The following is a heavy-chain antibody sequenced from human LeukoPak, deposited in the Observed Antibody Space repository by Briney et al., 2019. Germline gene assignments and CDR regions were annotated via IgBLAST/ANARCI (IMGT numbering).Heavy chain of an antibody. CDR3: AKGGDGYNYYFDY. Sequence: GGSLRLSCAASGFTIAKKYMNWVRQAPGKGLEWVSGISGSGGSIRYADSVKGRFIISRDNSKNTLYLQMNSLRAEDTAVYYCAKGGDGYNYYFDYWGQETLVTVSS. V-gene: IGHV3-23*01. CDR1: GFTIAKKY. CDR2: ISGSGGSI. D-gene: IGHD5-24*01. J-gene: IGHJ4*02.